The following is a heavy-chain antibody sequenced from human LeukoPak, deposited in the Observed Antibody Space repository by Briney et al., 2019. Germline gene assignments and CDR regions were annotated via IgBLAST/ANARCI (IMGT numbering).Heavy chain of an antibody. CDR3: AILAYYYGSGTFTSFDP. CDR1: GYSFTSYW. D-gene: IGHD3-10*01. CDR2: IYPGDSDT. Sequence: GEPLEISCKGSGYSFTSYWIVWVRQMPGKGLEWMGIIYPGDSDTRYSPSFQGQVSISADKSVSTPYLQWSRQKAWYTAMYYFAILAYYYGSGTFTSFDPGGQGTLVTVSS. V-gene: IGHV5-51*01. J-gene: IGHJ5*02.